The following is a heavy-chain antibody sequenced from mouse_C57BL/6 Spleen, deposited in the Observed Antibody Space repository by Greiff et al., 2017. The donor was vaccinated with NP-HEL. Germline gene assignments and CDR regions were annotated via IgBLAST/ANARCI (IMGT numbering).Heavy chain of an antibody. CDR2: IYPGDGDT. Sequence: QVQLQQSGPELVKPGASVKISCKASGYAFSSSWMNWVKQRPGQGLEWIGRIYPGDGDTNYNGKFKGKATLTADKSSSTAYMQLSSLTSEDSAVYFCARSLGSSYGDYWGQGTTLTVSS. J-gene: IGHJ2*01. CDR1: GYAFSSSW. D-gene: IGHD1-1*01. V-gene: IGHV1-82*01. CDR3: ARSLGSSYGDY.